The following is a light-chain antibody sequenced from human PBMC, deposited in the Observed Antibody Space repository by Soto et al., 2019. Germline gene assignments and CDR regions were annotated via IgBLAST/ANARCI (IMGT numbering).Light chain of an antibody. CDR1: QTINTY. CDR2: AAS. J-gene: IGKJ1*01. V-gene: IGKV1-39*01. Sequence: DIQMTQSPSSLSASIGDTVTIACRASQTINTYLNWYQQKPGKAPKLLIYAASILQSGVPSRFSGSGSGTDFTLTINSLQREDFATYYCQQSYRTPRTFGQGTKV. CDR3: QQSYRTPRT.